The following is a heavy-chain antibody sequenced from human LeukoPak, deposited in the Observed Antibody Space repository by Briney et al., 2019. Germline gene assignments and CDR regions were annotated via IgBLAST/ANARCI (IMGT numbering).Heavy chain of an antibody. CDR2: ISYDGSNK. Sequence: PGGSLRLSCAASGFTFSSYAMHWVHQAPGKGLEWVAVISYDGSNKYYADSVKGRFTISRDNSKNTLYLQMNSLRAEDTAVYYCARSKRFLEWLLIDYWGQGTLVTVSS. CDR1: GFTFSSYA. V-gene: IGHV3-30-3*01. J-gene: IGHJ4*02. CDR3: ARSKRFLEWLLIDY. D-gene: IGHD3-3*01.